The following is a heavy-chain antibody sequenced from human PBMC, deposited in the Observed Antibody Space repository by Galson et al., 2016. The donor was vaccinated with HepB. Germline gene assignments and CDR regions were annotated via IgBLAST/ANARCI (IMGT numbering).Heavy chain of an antibody. J-gene: IGHJ6*03. D-gene: IGHD1-1*01. CDR3: ARGISEQLKPSAYYYYVDV. CDR2: TYYRSKWYN. V-gene: IGHV6-1*01. Sequence: CAISGDSVSSNSASWNFIRQSPSRGLEWLGRTYYRSKWYNDYAVSARSRITINPDTSKNQFSLQLNSVTPEDTAVYYCARGISEQLKPSAYYYYVDVWGKGTTVTVSS. CDR1: GDSVSSNSAS.